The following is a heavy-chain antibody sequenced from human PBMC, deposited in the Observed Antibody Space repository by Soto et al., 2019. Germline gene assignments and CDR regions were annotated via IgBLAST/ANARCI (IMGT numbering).Heavy chain of an antibody. Sequence: GGSLRLSCAASGFTVSSNYMSWVRQAPGKGLEWVSVIYSGGSTYYADSVKGRFTISRDNSKNTLYLQMNSLRAEDTAVYYCAREASSGWSGGDDAFDIWGQGTMVTVSS. V-gene: IGHV3-53*01. J-gene: IGHJ3*02. CDR1: GFTVSSNY. CDR3: AREASSGWSGGDDAFDI. CDR2: IYSGGST. D-gene: IGHD6-19*01.